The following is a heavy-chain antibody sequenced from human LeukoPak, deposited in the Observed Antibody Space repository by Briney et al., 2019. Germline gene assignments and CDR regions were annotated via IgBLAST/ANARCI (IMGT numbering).Heavy chain of an antibody. D-gene: IGHD3-9*01. CDR2: IYTSGST. Sequence: SETLSLTCTVSGGSISSGSYYWSWIRQPAGKGLEWIGRIYTSGSTNYNPSLKSRVTISVDTSKNQFSLKLSSVTAADTAVYYYARGTYDILTGYTEYYFDYWGQGTLVTVSS. J-gene: IGHJ4*02. V-gene: IGHV4-61*02. CDR1: GGSISSGSYY. CDR3: ARGTYDILTGYTEYYFDY.